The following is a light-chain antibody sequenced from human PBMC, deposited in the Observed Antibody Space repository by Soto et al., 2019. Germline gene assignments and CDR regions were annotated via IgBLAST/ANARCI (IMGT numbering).Light chain of an antibody. CDR2: DAS. Sequence: EIVLTQSPATLSLSPGERATLSCRASQSVNNYLAWYQQKPGQAPRLLIYDASNRAAGIPARFSGSGSGTDFTLTISSLKPEDFAVYYCQHRSSWPLTFGGGTKVEIK. J-gene: IGKJ4*01. V-gene: IGKV3-11*01. CDR3: QHRSSWPLT. CDR1: QSVNNY.